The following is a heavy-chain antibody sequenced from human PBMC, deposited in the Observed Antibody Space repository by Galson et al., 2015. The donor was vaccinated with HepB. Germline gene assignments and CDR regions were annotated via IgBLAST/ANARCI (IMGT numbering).Heavy chain of an antibody. V-gene: IGHV3-23*01. CDR2: ISGSGGST. Sequence: SLRLSCAASGFTFSSYAMSWVRQAPGKGLEWVSAISGSGGSTYYADSVKGRFTISRDNSKNTLYLQMNSLRAEDTAVYYCATPPGPYGGNFLQTFDYWGQGTLVTVSS. CDR3: ATPPGPYGGNFLQTFDY. J-gene: IGHJ4*02. CDR1: GFTFSSYA. D-gene: IGHD4-23*01.